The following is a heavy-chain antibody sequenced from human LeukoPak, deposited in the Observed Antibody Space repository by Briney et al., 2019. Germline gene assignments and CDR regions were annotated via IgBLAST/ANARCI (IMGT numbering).Heavy chain of an antibody. CDR3: ARERYCSSTGCLYFDY. CDR2: ISGSGGST. V-gene: IGHV3-23*01. D-gene: IGHD2-2*01. J-gene: IGHJ4*02. Sequence: GGSLRLSCAASGFTFSSYAMSWVRQAPGKGLEWVSAISGSGGSTYYADSVKGRFTISRDNSKNTLYLQMNSLRAEDTAVYYCARERYCSSTGCLYFDYWGQGTLVTVSS. CDR1: GFTFSSYA.